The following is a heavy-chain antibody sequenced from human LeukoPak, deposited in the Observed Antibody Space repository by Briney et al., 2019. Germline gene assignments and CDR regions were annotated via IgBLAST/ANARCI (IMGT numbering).Heavy chain of an antibody. CDR2: FYYRGNT. V-gene: IGHV4-39*01. CDR1: GGSVTNTSGYY. CDR3: ARRRSDPGAFDI. D-gene: IGHD2-21*02. J-gene: IGHJ3*02. Sequence: KSSETLSLTCGVSGGSVTNTSGYYWAWIRQSPGKRLEWIGSFYYRGNTYYNLSLKSRLTISVDTSKNQFSLKMSSVTATDTAIYYCARRRSDPGAFDIWGQGTQVTVSS.